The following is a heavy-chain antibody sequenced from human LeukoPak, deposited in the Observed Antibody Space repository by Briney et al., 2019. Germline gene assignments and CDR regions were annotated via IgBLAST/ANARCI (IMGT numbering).Heavy chain of an antibody. J-gene: IGHJ3*02. CDR2: ISGSGGST. CDR1: GFTFNSYA. CDR3: ARDFTLGYSGSYEDDAFDI. V-gene: IGHV3-23*01. D-gene: IGHD1-26*01. Sequence: PGGSLRLSCAASGFTFNSYAMTWVRQAPGKGLEWVSGISGSGGSTYYADSVKGRFTISRDNSKNTLYLQMNSLRAEDTAVYYCARDFTLGYSGSYEDDAFDIWGQGTMVTVSS.